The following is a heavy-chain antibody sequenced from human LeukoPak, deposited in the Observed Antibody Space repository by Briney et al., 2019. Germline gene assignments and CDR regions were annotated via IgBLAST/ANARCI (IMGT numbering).Heavy chain of an antibody. J-gene: IGHJ3*02. Sequence: SVKVSCKASGGTFSSYAISWVRQAPGQGLEWMGGIILIFGTANYAQKFQGRVTITTDESTSTAYMELSSLRSEDTAVYYCARLLWNAFDIWGQGTMVTVSS. D-gene: IGHD2-21*01. CDR1: GGTFSSYA. CDR3: ARLLWNAFDI. CDR2: IILIFGTA. V-gene: IGHV1-69*05.